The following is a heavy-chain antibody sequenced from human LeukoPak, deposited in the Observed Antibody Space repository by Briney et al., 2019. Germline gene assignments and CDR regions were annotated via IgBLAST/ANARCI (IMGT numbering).Heavy chain of an antibody. V-gene: IGHV4-4*07. D-gene: IGHD2-15*01. J-gene: IGHJ5*02. Sequence: SETLSLTCTVSGGSISSYYWSWIRQPAGKGLEWIGRIYTSGSTNYNPSLKSRVTMSVDTSKNQFSLKLSSVTAADTAVYYCARDRYCSGGSCSTYNWFDPWGQGTLVTVSP. CDR2: IYTSGST. CDR1: GGSISSYY. CDR3: ARDRYCSGGSCSTYNWFDP.